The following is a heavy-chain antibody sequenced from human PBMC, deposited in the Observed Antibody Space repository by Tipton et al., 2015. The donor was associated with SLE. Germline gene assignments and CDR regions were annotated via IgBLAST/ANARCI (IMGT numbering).Heavy chain of an antibody. CDR2: IYHSGST. Sequence: TLSLTCAVYGYSISSGYYWGWIRQPPGKGLEWIGSIYHSGSTYYNPSLKSRVTISVDTSKNQFSLKLSSVSAADTAVYYCARGGEAARRAFDYWGQGTLVTVSS. CDR1: GYSISSGYY. D-gene: IGHD6-6*01. J-gene: IGHJ4*02. V-gene: IGHV4-38-2*01. CDR3: ARGGEAARRAFDY.